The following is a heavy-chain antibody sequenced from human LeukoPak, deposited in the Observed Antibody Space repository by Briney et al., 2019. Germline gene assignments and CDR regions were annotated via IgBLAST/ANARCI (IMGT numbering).Heavy chain of an antibody. Sequence: PGGSLRLSCSASGFILSSFAMTWVRQAPGRGLEWVASIKQDGSVKYYVDSVKGRFTISRDNARNSLSLQMNSLGVEDTAVYFCARWGQTSGYYYVDNWGQGTLVTVSS. J-gene: IGHJ4*02. CDR3: ARWGQTSGYYYVDN. CDR2: IKQDGSVK. CDR1: GFILSSFA. V-gene: IGHV3-7*01. D-gene: IGHD5-12*01.